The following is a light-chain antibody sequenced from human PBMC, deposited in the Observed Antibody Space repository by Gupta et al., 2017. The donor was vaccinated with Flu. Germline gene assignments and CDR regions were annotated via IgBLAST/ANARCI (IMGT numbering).Light chain of an antibody. V-gene: IGKV3-11*01. J-gene: IGKJ4*01. CDR3: QQRSNWPRT. CDR2: DAS. CDR1: QSVSSY. Sequence: IVLTPSPATLSVSPGERATLSCRASQSVSSYLAWYQQKPDQAPRLLIYDASNRATGIPARFSGSGSGTDFTLTISSLEPEDCAVYYCQQRSNWPRTFGGETKVEIK.